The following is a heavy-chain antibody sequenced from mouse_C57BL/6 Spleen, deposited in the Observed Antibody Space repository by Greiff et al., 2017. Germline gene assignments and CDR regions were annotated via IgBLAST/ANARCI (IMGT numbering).Heavy chain of an antibody. D-gene: IGHD6-2*01. V-gene: IGHV5-17*01. CDR1: GFTFSDYG. Sequence: EVQRVESGGGLVKPGGSLKLSCAASGFTFSDYGMHWVRQAPEKGLEWVAYISSGSSTIYYADTVQGRFTISRDNAKNTLFLQMTSLRSEDTAMYYCARLVSYWYFDVWGTGTTVTVSS. CDR2: ISSGSSTI. J-gene: IGHJ1*03. CDR3: ARLVSYWYFDV.